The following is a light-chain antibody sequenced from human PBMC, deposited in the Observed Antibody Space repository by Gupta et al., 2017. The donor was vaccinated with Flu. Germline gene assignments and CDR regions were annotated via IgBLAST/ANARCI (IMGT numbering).Light chain of an antibody. CDR3: QQSYSTPRT. CDR1: QSISSY. V-gene: IGKV1-39*01. J-gene: IGKJ1*01. Sequence: PSSLSASVGDRVTITCRASQSISSYLNWYQQNKGKENTLLIYAASSLKSGVPSRFSGSGSGTDFTLTISSLQPEDFATYKYQQSYSTPRTFGQGTKVEIK. CDR2: AAS.